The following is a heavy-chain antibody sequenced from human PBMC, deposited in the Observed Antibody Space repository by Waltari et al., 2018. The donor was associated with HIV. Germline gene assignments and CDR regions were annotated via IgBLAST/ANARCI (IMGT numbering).Heavy chain of an antibody. D-gene: IGHD3-22*01. CDR1: GITLRNAW. J-gene: IGHJ4*02. CDR3: TTLWYSYDSTDY. CDR2: IKSGAEGGTT. Sequence: EVQLVESGGGLVKPGGSLRLSCAASGITLRNAWMSWVRQAPGKGLEWVGRIKSGAEGGTTDYAAAVKGRFTISRDDSKHTLYLQMDSLKTEDTAVYYCTTLWYSYDSTDYWGQGTLVTVSS. V-gene: IGHV3-15*01.